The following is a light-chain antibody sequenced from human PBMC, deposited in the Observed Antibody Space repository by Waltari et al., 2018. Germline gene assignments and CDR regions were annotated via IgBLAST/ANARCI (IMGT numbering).Light chain of an antibody. Sequence: ASPKTMSNLAGYKQTPGQTRKRILFDASNRATGIPARFSGSGSLTDLTLTLTSLEPEEFAVYDCQQRSSLPITFGQGTRLDIK. CDR1: PKTMSN. V-gene: IGKV3-11*01. CDR3: QQRSSLPIT. CDR2: DAS. J-gene: IGKJ5*01.